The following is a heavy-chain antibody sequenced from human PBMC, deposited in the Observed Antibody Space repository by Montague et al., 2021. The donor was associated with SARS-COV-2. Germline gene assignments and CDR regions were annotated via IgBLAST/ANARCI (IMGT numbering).Heavy chain of an antibody. D-gene: IGHD2-2*01. Sequence: SETLSLTCAVYGGSFSGYYWSWIRQPPGKGLEWIGEINHSGSTNYNPSLKSRVTISVDTSKNQFSLKLSSVTVGDTAVYYCARARQDVVVPALGIGAYYYYYYMDVWGKGTTVTVSS. CDR3: ARARQDVVVPALGIGAYYYYYYMDV. CDR2: INHSGST. V-gene: IGHV4-34*01. J-gene: IGHJ6*03. CDR1: GGSFSGYY.